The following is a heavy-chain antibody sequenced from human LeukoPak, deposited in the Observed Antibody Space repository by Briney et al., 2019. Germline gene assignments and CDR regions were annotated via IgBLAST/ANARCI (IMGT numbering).Heavy chain of an antibody. D-gene: IGHD6-19*01. CDR3: AREGSGWTSFDY. CDR2: MSYDGGDK. V-gene: IGHV3-30-3*01. J-gene: IGHJ4*02. CDR1: GFTFSTYA. Sequence: GRSLRLSCAASGFTFSTYAMHWVRQAPGKGLESVALMSYDGGDKNYADSVKGRFTISRDNPRNTLYLQMNGLRDEDTAVYYCAREGSGWTSFDYWGQGTLVTVSS.